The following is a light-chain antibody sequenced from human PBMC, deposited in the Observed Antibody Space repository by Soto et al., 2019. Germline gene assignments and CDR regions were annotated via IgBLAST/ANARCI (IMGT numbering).Light chain of an antibody. V-gene: IGKV3-11*01. J-gene: IGKJ4*01. Sequence: EIVKTQHPASRAGSPGERATLSCRASQSVSSNLAWYQQKPGQAPSLLLYDASNRATGIPARFSGSASGTDFTLTSSSLEPQHFAVYYCQQRSNWPLTFGGGTKVQI. CDR1: QSVSSN. CDR3: QQRSNWPLT. CDR2: DAS.